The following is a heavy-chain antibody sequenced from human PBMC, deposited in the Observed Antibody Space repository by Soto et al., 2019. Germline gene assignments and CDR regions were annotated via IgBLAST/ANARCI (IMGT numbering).Heavy chain of an antibody. D-gene: IGHD5-12*01. CDR3: ARGRRVVATSANWLDP. J-gene: IGHJ5*02. V-gene: IGHV4-34*01. Sequence: PSDTLSLTCAVYGGSFSGYDWSWIRQPPGKGLEWIGEINHSGSTNYNPSLKSRVTISVDTSKNQFSLKLSSVTAADTAVYYCARGRRVVATSANWLDPWGQGTLVTVSS. CDR1: GGSFSGYD. CDR2: INHSGST.